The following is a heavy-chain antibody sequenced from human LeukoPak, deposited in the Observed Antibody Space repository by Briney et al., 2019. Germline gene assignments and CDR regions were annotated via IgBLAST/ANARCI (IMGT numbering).Heavy chain of an antibody. Sequence: PGGSLRLSCAAPGFTFSNYWLTWVRQAPGQGLEWVANIKQDGSEKHYVDSVKGRFTISRDNAKNSLYLQMNSLRAEDTAVYYCARDRVDGCSSTSCYWVYYYMDVWGKGTTVTVSS. CDR3: ARDRVDGCSSTSCYWVYYYMDV. V-gene: IGHV3-7*01. CDR1: GFTFSNYW. D-gene: IGHD2-2*01. J-gene: IGHJ6*03. CDR2: IKQDGSEK.